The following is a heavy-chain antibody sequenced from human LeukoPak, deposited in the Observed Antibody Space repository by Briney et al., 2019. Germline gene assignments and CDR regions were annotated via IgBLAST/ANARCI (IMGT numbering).Heavy chain of an antibody. V-gene: IGHV4-59*08. CDR1: GVSISSYY. Sequence: SEALSLTCTVSGVSISSYYWSWIRQPPGKGLEWIGYIYYSGSTNYNPSLKSRVTISVDTSKNQFSLKLSSVTAADTAIYYCARSSGSGWQCFDYWGQGTLVTVSS. J-gene: IGHJ4*02. CDR3: ARSSGSGWQCFDY. D-gene: IGHD6-19*01. CDR2: IYYSGST.